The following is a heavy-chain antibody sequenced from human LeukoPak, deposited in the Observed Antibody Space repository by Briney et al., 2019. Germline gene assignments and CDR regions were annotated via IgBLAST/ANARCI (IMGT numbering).Heavy chain of an antibody. Sequence: SETLSLTCAVSGGSISGGSYSWGWIRQPPGKGLEWIGYFFYTGNTYYNASLKSRVTISVDTSKNQFSLKLSSVTAADTAVYYCARVFRRGYDAEEVHFDYWGQGTLVTVSS. CDR3: ARVFRRGYDAEEVHFDY. J-gene: IGHJ4*02. V-gene: IGHV4-30-4*07. D-gene: IGHD6-13*01. CDR2: FFYTGNT. CDR1: GGSISGGSYS.